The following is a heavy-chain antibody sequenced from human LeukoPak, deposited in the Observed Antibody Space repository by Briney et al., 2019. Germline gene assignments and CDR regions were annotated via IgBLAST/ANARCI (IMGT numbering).Heavy chain of an antibody. D-gene: IGHD3-22*01. V-gene: IGHV4-30-2*01. Sequence: PSETLSLTCTVSGGSISSGGYSWNWIRQPPGKGLEWIGYIYHSGSTYYNPSLKSRVTISIDKSKNQLSLKLNSVTAADTAVYYCARSDSSNYYYLLDYWGQGTLVTVSS. CDR1: GGSISSGGYS. CDR2: IYHSGST. J-gene: IGHJ4*02. CDR3: ARSDSSNYYYLLDY.